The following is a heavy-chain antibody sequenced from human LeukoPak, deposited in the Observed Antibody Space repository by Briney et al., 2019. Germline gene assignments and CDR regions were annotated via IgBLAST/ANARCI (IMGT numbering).Heavy chain of an antibody. CDR3: ASDMIVVVIGAFDI. V-gene: IGHV3-48*01. J-gene: IGHJ3*02. CDR2: ISSSSSTI. CDR1: GFTFSSYS. D-gene: IGHD3-22*01. Sequence: PGGSLRLSCAASGFTFSSYSMNWVRQAPGKGLEWVSYISSSSSTIHYADSVKGRFTISRDNAKNSLYLQMNSLRAEDTAVYYCASDMIVVVIGAFDIWGQGIMVTVSS.